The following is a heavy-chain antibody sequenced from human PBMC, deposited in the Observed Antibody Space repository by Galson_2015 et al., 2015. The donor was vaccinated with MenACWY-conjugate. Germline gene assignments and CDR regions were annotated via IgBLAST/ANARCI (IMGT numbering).Heavy chain of an antibody. Sequence: SLRLSCAASGFNLSSNYMNWVRQAPGKGLEWVSVFYSGGGIYYADSVKGRFTISRDSSKNMLYLQMNSLSADDTAFYYCARTYYNISTDYHAGPRHWYFDLWGRGTLVTVSS. D-gene: IGHD3-9*01. J-gene: IGHJ2*01. CDR3: ARTYYNISTDYHAGPRHWYFDL. CDR2: FYSGGGI. CDR1: GFNLSSNY. V-gene: IGHV3-53*01.